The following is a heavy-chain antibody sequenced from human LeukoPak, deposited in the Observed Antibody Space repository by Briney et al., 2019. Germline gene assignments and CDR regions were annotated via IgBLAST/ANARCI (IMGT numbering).Heavy chain of an antibody. Sequence: SETLSLTCTVSGGSISSSSYYWGWIRQPPGKGLEWIGNIFYAGSTYYNPSLKSRVTMSVDTSKNQFSLMLSSVTAADTAVYYCARVHGYSSSAWFDPWGQGTLVTVSS. V-gene: IGHV4-39*07. CDR3: ARVHGYSSSAWFDP. J-gene: IGHJ5*02. CDR1: GGSISSSSYY. D-gene: IGHD6-13*01. CDR2: IFYAGST.